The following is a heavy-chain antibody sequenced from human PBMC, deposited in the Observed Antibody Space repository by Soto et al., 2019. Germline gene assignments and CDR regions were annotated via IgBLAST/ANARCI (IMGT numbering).Heavy chain of an antibody. D-gene: IGHD3-10*01. CDR1: GYTFTGYY. CDR2: INPNSGGT. Sequence: ASVKVSCKASGYTFTGYYMHWVRQAPGQGLEWMGWINPNSGGTNYAQKFQGRVTMTRDTSISTAYMELSRLRSDDTAVYYCARTSIGWFCELLTDYWGQGTLVNV. CDR3: ARTSIGWFCELLTDY. J-gene: IGHJ4*02. V-gene: IGHV1-2*02.